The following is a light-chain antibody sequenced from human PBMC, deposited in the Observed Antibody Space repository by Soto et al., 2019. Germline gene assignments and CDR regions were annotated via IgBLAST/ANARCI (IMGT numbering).Light chain of an antibody. CDR2: LEGSGSY. J-gene: IGLJ3*02. Sequence: QPVLTQSSSASASLGSSVKLTCTLSSGHSSYIIAWHQQQPGKAPRYLMKLEGSGSYNKGSGVPDRFSGSSSGADRYLTISNLQFEDEADYYCETWDSYLPWVFSGGTKLTVL. CDR1: SGHSSYI. CDR3: ETWDSYLPWV. V-gene: IGLV4-60*02.